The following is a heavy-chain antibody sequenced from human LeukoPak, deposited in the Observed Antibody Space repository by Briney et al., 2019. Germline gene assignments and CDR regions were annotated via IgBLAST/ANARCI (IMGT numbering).Heavy chain of an antibody. J-gene: IGHJ5*02. V-gene: IGHV3-21*04. CDR3: AREQQLFESWFDP. Sequence: GGSLRLSCVASGFTSSDYTMHWVRQAPGKALEWVSSINSGNNYIYYADSVKGRFTISRDNAKNSLFLQMNSLRAEDTAVYYCAREQQLFESWFDPWGQGTLVTVSS. CDR1: GFTSSDYT. CDR2: INSGNNYI. D-gene: IGHD6-13*01.